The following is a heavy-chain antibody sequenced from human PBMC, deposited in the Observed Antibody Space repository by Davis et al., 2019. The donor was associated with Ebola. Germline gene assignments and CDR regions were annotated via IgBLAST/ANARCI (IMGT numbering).Heavy chain of an antibody. CDR3: ARHLKWFREYDFDY. J-gene: IGHJ4*02. CDR1: GFTFSSYA. CDR2: ISYDGSNK. D-gene: IGHD3-10*01. Sequence: GGSLRLSCAASGFTFSSYAMHWVRQAPGKGLEWVAVISYDGSNKYYADSVKGRFTISRDNSKNTLYLQMNSLRAEDTAVYYCARHLKWFREYDFDYWGQGTLVTVSS. V-gene: IGHV3-30-3*01.